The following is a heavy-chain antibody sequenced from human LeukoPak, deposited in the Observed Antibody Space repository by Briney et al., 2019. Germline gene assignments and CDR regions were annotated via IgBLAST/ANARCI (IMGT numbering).Heavy chain of an antibody. CDR3: ARDFHSGNHY. J-gene: IGHJ4*02. Sequence: GASVKVSCKASGYTFTSYGISWVRQAPGQGLEWMGWINPNSGGTNYAQKFQGRVTMTRDTSISTAYMELSRLRSDDTAVYYCARDFHSGNHYWGQGTLVTVSS. CDR2: INPNSGGT. D-gene: IGHD1-26*01. V-gene: IGHV1-2*02. CDR1: GYTFTSYG.